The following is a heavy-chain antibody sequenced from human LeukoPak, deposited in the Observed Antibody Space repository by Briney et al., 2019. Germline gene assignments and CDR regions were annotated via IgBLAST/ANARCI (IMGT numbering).Heavy chain of an antibody. Sequence: GGSLRLSCAASGFTFSNYWMSWVRQAPGKGLEWVANIKQDGSEKYYVDSVKGRFTISRDNARNSLYLQMNSLRDEDTAVYYCARFRSGDYHDYWGQGTLVTVSS. CDR1: GFTFSNYW. D-gene: IGHD3/OR15-3a*01. V-gene: IGHV3-7*02. J-gene: IGHJ4*02. CDR3: ARFRSGDYHDY. CDR2: IKQDGSEK.